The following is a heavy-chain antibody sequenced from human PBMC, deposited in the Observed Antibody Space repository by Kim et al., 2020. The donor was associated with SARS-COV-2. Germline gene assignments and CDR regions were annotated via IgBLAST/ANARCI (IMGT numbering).Heavy chain of an antibody. CDR1: GGSISSNDYY. J-gene: IGHJ6*03. CDR2: FSYSGRT. CDR3: ARGIFGVAIIPCYYYYMAV. Sequence: SETLSLTCTVSGGSISSNDYYWDWIRQPPGKGLEWIGSFSYSGRTYYNPSLKSRLTISVDTTKNQISLKLSSVTGADTGVYYCARGIFGVAIIPCYYYYMAVWRGGPRVTVS. V-gene: IGHV4-39*01. D-gene: IGHD3-3*01.